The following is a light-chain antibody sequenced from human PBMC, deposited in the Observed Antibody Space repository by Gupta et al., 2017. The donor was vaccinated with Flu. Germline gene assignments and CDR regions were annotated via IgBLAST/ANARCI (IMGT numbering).Light chain of an antibody. V-gene: IGKV1-6*01. CDR3: LQDYDYPRT. CDR2: GAF. Sequence: PSSLSASVGDRVTITCRASQDIRTDLGWYQQKPGRAPQLLIYGAFRSPSGVPSRFSGGGSGTVFTLTINGLQPEDSATYYCLQDYDYPRTFGQGTKL. CDR1: QDIRTD. J-gene: IGKJ2*01.